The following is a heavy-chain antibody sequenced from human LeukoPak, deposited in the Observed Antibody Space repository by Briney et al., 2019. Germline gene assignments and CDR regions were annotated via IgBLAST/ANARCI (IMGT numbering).Heavy chain of an antibody. J-gene: IGHJ4*02. V-gene: IGHV3-21*05. Sequence: GGSLRLSCAASGFTCSSYSMNWVRQAPGKGLEWVSYISSSSSYIYYADSVKGRFTISRDNAKNSLYLQMNSLRAEGTAVYYCARDSRWVVPAANGLDYWGQGTLVTVSS. CDR2: ISSSSSYI. CDR1: GFTCSSYS. CDR3: ARDSRWVVPAANGLDY. D-gene: IGHD2-2*01.